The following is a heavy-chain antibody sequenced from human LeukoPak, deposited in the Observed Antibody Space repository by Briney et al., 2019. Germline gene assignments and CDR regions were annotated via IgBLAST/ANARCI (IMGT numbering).Heavy chain of an antibody. J-gene: IGHJ4*02. CDR1: GFTFDDYA. V-gene: IGHV3-43D*04. Sequence: GGSLRLSCAASGFTFDDYAMHWVRQAPGKSLEWVSLISWDGGSTSYADSVKGRFTISRDNAKNSLYLQMNSLRAEDTAVYYCARDARYFDWYSLYYFDYWGQGTLVTVSS. CDR3: ARDARYFDWYSLYYFDY. CDR2: ISWDGGST. D-gene: IGHD3-9*01.